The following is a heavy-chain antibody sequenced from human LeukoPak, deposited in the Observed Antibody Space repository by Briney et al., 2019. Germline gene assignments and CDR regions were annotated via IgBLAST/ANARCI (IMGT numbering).Heavy chain of an antibody. CDR1: GYSFTNYR. CDR3: ARHVLYSYGPQWWFDP. Sequence: GASLLISCKCSGYSFTNYRISWVRHMPGKGLEWMGWIDASDSYTNYSPSFQGHVTISADKSSSTAYLQWSSLKASDTAIYYCARHVLYSYGPQWWFDPWGQGTLVTVSS. J-gene: IGHJ5*02. D-gene: IGHD5-18*01. V-gene: IGHV5-10-1*01. CDR2: IDASDSYT.